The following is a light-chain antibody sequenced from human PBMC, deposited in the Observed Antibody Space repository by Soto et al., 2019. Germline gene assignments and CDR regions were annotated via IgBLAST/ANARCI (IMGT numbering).Light chain of an antibody. CDR3: QQYGSSPWT. CDR2: DAS. CDR1: QSISDW. J-gene: IGKJ1*01. V-gene: IGKV1-5*01. Sequence: DIQMTQSPSTLSASLGDRVSITCRASQSISDWLAWYQQKPGEAPKLLIYDASRLESGAPSRFSGRGSGTEFILTISRLEPEDFAVYYCQQYGSSPWTFGQGTKVEIK.